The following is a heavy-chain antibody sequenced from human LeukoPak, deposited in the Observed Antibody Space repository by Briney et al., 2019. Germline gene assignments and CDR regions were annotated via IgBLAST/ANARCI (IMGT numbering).Heavy chain of an antibody. CDR2: IIPILGIA. J-gene: IGHJ4*02. D-gene: IGHD3-10*01. Sequence: GASVKVSCKASGGTFSSYAISCVRQAPGQGREWMGRIIPILGIANYAQKFQGRVTITADKSTSTAYMELSSLRSEDTAVYYCARGGSGSYSSPYYFDYWGQGTLVTVSS. CDR3: ARGGSGSYSSPYYFDY. CDR1: GGTFSSYA. V-gene: IGHV1-69*04.